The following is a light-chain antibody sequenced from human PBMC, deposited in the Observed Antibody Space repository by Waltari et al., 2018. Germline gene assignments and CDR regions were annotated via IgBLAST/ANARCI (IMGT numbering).Light chain of an antibody. CDR2: DVS. CDR3: CSYAGSQSYV. V-gene: IGLV2-23*02. Sequence: QSALTQPASVSGSPGQSITISCTGTSSDVGSFNYVSWYQQHPGKAPKLMIHDVSKRPSAISNRFSGSKSGNTASLTISGLQAEDEADYYCCSYAGSQSYVFGTGTKVIVV. J-gene: IGLJ1*01. CDR1: SSDVGSFNY.